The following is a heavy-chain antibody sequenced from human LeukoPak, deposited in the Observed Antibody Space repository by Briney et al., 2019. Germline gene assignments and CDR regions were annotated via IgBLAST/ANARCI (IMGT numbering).Heavy chain of an antibody. CDR3: ATYSEIEAVPAAIYPRGAFDL. Sequence: PGGSLRLSCAASGFTFGDYAMHWVRHAPGKGLEWVSGISWNSDSIGYADSVKGRFTISRDNAKNSLYLQMNSLKTEDTALYYCATYSEIEAVPAAIYPRGAFDLWGQGTMVTVSS. CDR2: ISWNSDSI. V-gene: IGHV3-9*01. CDR1: GFTFGDYA. J-gene: IGHJ3*01. D-gene: IGHD2-2*01.